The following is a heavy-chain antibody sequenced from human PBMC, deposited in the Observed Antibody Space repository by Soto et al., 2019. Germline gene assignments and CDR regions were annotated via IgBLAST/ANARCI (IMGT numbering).Heavy chain of an antibody. CDR3: ARQAAAGKYYYAMDV. D-gene: IGHD6-13*01. V-gene: IGHV5-51*01. CDR1: GYSFTAYW. Sequence: GESLKISCKGSGYSFTAYWIGWVRQMPGKGLEGMVIIYPGDSDTRYSPSFQGQVTISADKSINTTYLQWSSLKASDTAIYYCARQAAAGKYYYAMDVWGQGTTVTVSS. CDR2: IYPGDSDT. J-gene: IGHJ6*02.